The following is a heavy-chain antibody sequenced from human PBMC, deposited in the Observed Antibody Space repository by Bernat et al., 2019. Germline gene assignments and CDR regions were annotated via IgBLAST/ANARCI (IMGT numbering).Heavy chain of an antibody. D-gene: IGHD3-10*01. CDR3: ARTHDTYYYGSGKPVHFDY. J-gene: IGHJ4*02. V-gene: IGHV4-39*01. Sequence: QLQLQESGPGLVKPSETLSLTCTVSGGSISSSSYYWGWIRQPPGKGLEWIGSIYYSGSTYYNPSLKSRVTISVDTSKNQFSLKLSSVTAADTAVYYCARTHDTYYYGSGKPVHFDYWGQGTLVTVSS. CDR2: IYYSGST. CDR1: GGSISSSSYY.